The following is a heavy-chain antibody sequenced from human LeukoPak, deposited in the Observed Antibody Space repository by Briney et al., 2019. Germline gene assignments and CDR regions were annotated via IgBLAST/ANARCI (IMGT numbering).Heavy chain of an antibody. CDR3: ARSYYDSSGPFDY. D-gene: IGHD3-22*01. CDR1: GGTFSSYA. V-gene: IGHV1-69*05. J-gene: IGHJ4*02. Sequence: ASVKVSCXASGGTFSSYAISWVRQAPGQGLEWMGRIIPIFGTANYAQKFQGRVTITTDESTSTAYMELSSLRSEDTAVHYCARSYYDSSGPFDYWGQGTLVTVSS. CDR2: IIPIFGTA.